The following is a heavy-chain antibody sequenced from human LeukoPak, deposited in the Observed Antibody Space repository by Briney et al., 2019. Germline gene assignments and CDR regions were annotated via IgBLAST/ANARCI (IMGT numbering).Heavy chain of an antibody. CDR3: AREGYSSSWYPSYYFDY. D-gene: IGHD6-13*01. Sequence: GESLRLSCVASGFTFSSYTMNWVRQAPGKGLEWGSYISSSGNTIYYADSEKGRFTISRDNAKNSLYLQMNSLRAEDTAVYYCAREGYSSSWYPSYYFDYWGQGTLVTVSS. J-gene: IGHJ4*02. CDR2: ISSSGNTI. CDR1: GFTFSSYT. V-gene: IGHV3-48*04.